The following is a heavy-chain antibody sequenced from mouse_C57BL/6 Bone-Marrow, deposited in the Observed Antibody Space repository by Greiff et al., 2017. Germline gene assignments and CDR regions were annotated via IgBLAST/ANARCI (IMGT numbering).Heavy chain of an antibody. Sequence: VQLQQSGAELVRPGASVTLSCKASGYTFTDYEMHWVKQTPVHGLEWIGAIDPETGGTAYNQKFKGKAILTADKSSSTAYMELRSLTSEDSAVYYCTRGGIYYGSPFDYWGQGTTLTVSS. J-gene: IGHJ2*01. D-gene: IGHD1-1*01. CDR1: GYTFTDYE. CDR3: TRGGIYYGSPFDY. V-gene: IGHV1-15*01. CDR2: IDPETGGT.